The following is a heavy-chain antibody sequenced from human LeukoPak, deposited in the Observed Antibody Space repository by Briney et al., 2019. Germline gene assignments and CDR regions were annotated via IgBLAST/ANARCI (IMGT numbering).Heavy chain of an antibody. CDR2: IYYTGST. V-gene: IGHV4-59*12. Sequence: SETLSLTCTVSGGSISTYYWSWIRQPPGKGLQWIGYIYYTGSTNYNPSLKSRVTISVDTSKNQFSLKLNSVTAADTAVYYCARERGPFERPLDYWGQGTLVTVSS. D-gene: IGHD3-10*01. CDR3: ARERGPFERPLDY. CDR1: GGSISTYY. J-gene: IGHJ4*02.